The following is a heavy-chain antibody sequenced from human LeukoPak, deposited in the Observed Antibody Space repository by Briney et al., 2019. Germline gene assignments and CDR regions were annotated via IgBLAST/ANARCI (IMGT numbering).Heavy chain of an antibody. CDR1: GFTFSGYW. Sequence: GGSLRLSCAASGFTFSGYWMSWVRQAPGKGLEWVANIKQDGSENYYVDSVKGRFTISRDNAKNSLYLQMNGLRAEDMAVYYCARVQDGYRYAGFDYWGQGTLVTVSS. D-gene: IGHD5-24*01. CDR3: ARVQDGYRYAGFDY. CDR2: IKQDGSEN. V-gene: IGHV3-7*01. J-gene: IGHJ4*02.